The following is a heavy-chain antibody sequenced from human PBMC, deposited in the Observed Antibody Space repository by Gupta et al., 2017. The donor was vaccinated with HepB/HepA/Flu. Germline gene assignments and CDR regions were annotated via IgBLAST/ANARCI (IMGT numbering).Heavy chain of an antibody. Sequence: QVQLPESGPGLVKPSETLSLTCTVSGGSISSYYRSWILQPPGKGLEWIGYIYYSGSTNYNPSLKSRVTISVDTSKNQFSLKLSSVTAADTAVYYCARERAGGDFDYRGQGTLVTVSS. CDR1: GGSISSYY. J-gene: IGHJ4*02. CDR3: ARERAGGDFDY. D-gene: IGHD3-16*01. V-gene: IGHV4-59*01. CDR2: IYYSGST.